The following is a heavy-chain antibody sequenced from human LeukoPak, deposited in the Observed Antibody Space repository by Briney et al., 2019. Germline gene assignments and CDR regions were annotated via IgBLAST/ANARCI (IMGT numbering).Heavy chain of an antibody. CDR3: ARDLSSRAGYSSGWRGGDFDY. D-gene: IGHD6-19*01. V-gene: IGHV3-21*01. CDR2: ISSSSSYI. J-gene: IGHJ4*02. Sequence: GGSLRLSCAVSGFTFDDYAMHWVRQVPGKGLEWVSSISSSSSYIYYADSVKGRFTISRDNAKNSLYLQMNSLRAEDTAVYYCARDLSSRAGYSSGWRGGDFDYWGQGTLVTVSS. CDR1: GFTFDDYA.